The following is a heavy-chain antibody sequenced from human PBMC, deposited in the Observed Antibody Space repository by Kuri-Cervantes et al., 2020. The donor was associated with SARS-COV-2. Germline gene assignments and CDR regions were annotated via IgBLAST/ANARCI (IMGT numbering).Heavy chain of an antibody. CDR3: ARAHDSSGYKSLDI. Sequence: SETLSLTCTVSGGSISSYYWSWIRQPPGKGLGWIGYIYYSGSTNYNPSLKSRVTISVDTSKNQFSLKLSSVTAADTAVYYCARAHDSSGYKSLDIWGQGTMVTDSS. J-gene: IGHJ3*02. CDR1: GGSISSYY. D-gene: IGHD3-22*01. CDR2: IYYSGST. V-gene: IGHV4-59*12.